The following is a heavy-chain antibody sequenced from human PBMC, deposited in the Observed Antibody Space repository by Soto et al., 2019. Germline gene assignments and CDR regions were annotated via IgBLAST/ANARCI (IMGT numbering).Heavy chain of an antibody. D-gene: IGHD3-16*01. J-gene: IGHJ4*02. CDR2: IYYSGST. Sequence: QVQLQESGPGLVKPSETLSLTCTVSGGSISSYYWSWIRQPPGKGLEWIGYIYYSGSTNYNPSLKSRVTISVYTSKNPFSLKRSSVTAADTAVYYCARERGTVGDFDYWGQGTLVTVSS. CDR3: ARERGTVGDFDY. V-gene: IGHV4-59*01. CDR1: GGSISSYY.